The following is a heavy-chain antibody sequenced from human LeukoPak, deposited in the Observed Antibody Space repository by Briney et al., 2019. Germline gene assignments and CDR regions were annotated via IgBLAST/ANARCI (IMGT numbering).Heavy chain of an antibody. CDR2: ISDSGGST. D-gene: IGHD3-10*01. CDR3: AKGSGSGSYYNPSHYYMDV. CDR1: GFTFSSYA. Sequence: GGSLRLSCAASGFTFSSYAMSWVRQAPGKGLEWVSAISDSGGSTYYADSVKGRFTISRDNSKNTLYLQMNSLRAEDTAVYYCAKGSGSGSYYNPSHYYMDVWGKGTTVTVSS. J-gene: IGHJ6*03. V-gene: IGHV3-23*01.